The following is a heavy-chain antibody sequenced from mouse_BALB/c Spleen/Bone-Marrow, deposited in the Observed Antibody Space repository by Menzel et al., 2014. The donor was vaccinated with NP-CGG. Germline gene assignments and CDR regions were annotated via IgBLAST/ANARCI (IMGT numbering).Heavy chain of an antibody. CDR2: INPGSGGT. D-gene: IGHD1-2*01. CDR1: GYTFSSYW. Sequence: QVQLQQSGAELMKPGASVKISCKATGYTFSSYWIEWVKQRPGQGLEWIGVINPGSGGTNYNEKFKGKATLTADKSSSTAYMQLSSLTSDDSAVYFCARGGDYGFMDYWGQGTSVTVSS. CDR3: ARGGDYGFMDY. V-gene: IGHV1-54*01. J-gene: IGHJ4*01.